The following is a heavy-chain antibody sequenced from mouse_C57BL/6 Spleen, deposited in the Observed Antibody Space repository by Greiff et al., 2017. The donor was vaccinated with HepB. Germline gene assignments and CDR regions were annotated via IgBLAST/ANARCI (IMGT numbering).Heavy chain of an antibody. CDR3: AKNPYYGNPYYYAMDY. CDR1: GFSLTSYG. CDR2: IWRGGST. J-gene: IGHJ4*01. D-gene: IGHD2-1*01. Sequence: VQLVESGPGLVQPSQSLSITCTVSGFSLTSYGVHWVRQSPGKGLEWLGVIWRGGSTDYNAAFMSRLSITKDNSKSQVFFKMNSLQADDTAIYYCAKNPYYGNPYYYAMDYWGQGTSVTVSS. V-gene: IGHV2-5*01.